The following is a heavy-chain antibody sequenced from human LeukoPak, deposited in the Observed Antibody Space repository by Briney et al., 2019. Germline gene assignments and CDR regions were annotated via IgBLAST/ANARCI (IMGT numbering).Heavy chain of an antibody. V-gene: IGHV4-59*01. CDR2: IYYSGST. CDR1: GGSISSYY. Sequence: PSETLSLTCTVSGGSISSYYWSWIRQPPGKGLEWIGYIYYSGSTNYNPSLKSRVTISVDTPKNQFSLKLSSVTAADTAVYYCASATYGYCSSTSCYTDYYYYYMDVWGKGTTVTVSS. J-gene: IGHJ6*03. CDR3: ASATYGYCSSTSCYTDYYYYYMDV. D-gene: IGHD2-2*02.